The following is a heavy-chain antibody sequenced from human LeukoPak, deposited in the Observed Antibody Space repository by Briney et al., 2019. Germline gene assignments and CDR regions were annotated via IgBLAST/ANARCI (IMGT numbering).Heavy chain of an antibody. D-gene: IGHD3-10*01. CDR1: GGSFSGYY. J-gene: IGHJ4*02. CDR2: INHSGST. V-gene: IGHV4-34*01. CDR3: ARHGSYYGSGSYFWYFDY. Sequence: PSETLSLTCAVYGGSFSGYYWSWIRQPPGKGLEWIGEINHSGSTNYNPSLKSRVTISVDTSKNQFSLKLSSVTAADTAVYYCARHGSYYGSGSYFWYFDYWGQGTLVTVSS.